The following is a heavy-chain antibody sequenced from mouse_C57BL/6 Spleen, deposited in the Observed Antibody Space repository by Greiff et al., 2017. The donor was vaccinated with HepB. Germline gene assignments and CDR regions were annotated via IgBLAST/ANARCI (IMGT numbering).Heavy chain of an antibody. D-gene: IGHD1-1*01. V-gene: IGHV1-9*01. Sequence: QVQLQQSGAELMKPGASVKLSCKATGYTFTGYWIEWVKQRPGHGLEWIGEILPGSGSTNYNEKFKGKATFTADTSSNTAYMQLSSLTTEDSAIYYGARRDIYYYGSSYEYFDYWGQGTTLTVSS. CDR3: ARRDIYYYGSSYEYFDY. J-gene: IGHJ2*01. CDR2: ILPGSGST. CDR1: GYTFTGYW.